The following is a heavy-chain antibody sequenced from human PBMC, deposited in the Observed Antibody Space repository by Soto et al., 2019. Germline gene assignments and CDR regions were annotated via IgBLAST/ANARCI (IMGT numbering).Heavy chain of an antibody. J-gene: IGHJ4*02. Sequence: SETLSLTCTVSGASITSDDYYWSWIRQPPGKGLEYIAYIYHRGITYYNPSLQSRVTISLDTSKNQFSLNLTSVTAADTAVYYCVRGQREAAMGPVDHWGQGSLVTVSS. CDR1: GASITSDDYY. V-gene: IGHV4-30-4*01. CDR3: VRGQREAAMGPVDH. CDR2: IYHRGIT. D-gene: IGHD6-25*01.